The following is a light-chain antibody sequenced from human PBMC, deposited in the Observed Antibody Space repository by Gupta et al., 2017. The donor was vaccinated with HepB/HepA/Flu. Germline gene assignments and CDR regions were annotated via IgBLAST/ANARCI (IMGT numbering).Light chain of an antibody. CDR1: QSVATNY. CDR2: GAS. CDR3: QQYGSSPLT. Sequence: EIVLTQSPVTLSLSPGERATLSCRASQSVATNYLAWYQQKPGQAPRLLIYGASTRATGIPDRFSDSGSGTDFTLTISRLEPEDFAVYYCQQYGSSPLTFGGGTKVEIK. V-gene: IGKV3-20*01. J-gene: IGKJ4*01.